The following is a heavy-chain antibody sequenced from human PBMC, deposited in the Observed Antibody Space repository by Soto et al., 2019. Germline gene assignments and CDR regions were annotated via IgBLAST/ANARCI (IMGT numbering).Heavy chain of an antibody. V-gene: IGHV1-46*03. CDR3: TREPVPVASPFDY. CDR2: INPNNNGT. Sequence: ASVKVSCKASGYTFTGYYIHWVRQAPGQGLEWLGIINPNNNGTTYTQKLQGRVIMTRDTSTNTVYMELNSLRSEDTAVYYCTREPVPVASPFDYWGQGTLVTVSS. CDR1: GYTFTGYY. D-gene: IGHD2-2*01. J-gene: IGHJ4*02.